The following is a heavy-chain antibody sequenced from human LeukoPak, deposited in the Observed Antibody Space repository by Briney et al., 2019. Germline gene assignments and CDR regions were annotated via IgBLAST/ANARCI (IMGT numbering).Heavy chain of an antibody. Sequence: SETLSLTCTVSGGSISSSSYYWGWIRQPPGKGLEWIGSIYYSGSTYYNPSLKSRVTISVDTSKNQFSLKLSSVTAADTAVYYCARHTGSSWYHYYYMDVWGKGTTVTISS. CDR3: ARHTGSSWYHYYYMDV. D-gene: IGHD6-13*01. CDR1: GGSISSSSYY. J-gene: IGHJ6*03. CDR2: IYYSGST. V-gene: IGHV4-39*01.